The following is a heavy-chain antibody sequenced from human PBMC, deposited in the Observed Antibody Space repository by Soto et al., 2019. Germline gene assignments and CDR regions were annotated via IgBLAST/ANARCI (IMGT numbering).Heavy chain of an antibody. CDR1: GFAFENYW. V-gene: IGHV3-7*01. CDR3: ARVIAARLYYYGMDA. D-gene: IGHD6-6*01. Sequence: RGSLRLSCAASGFAFENYWMTWFRQAPGEGLEWVANIKQEGSEKNYVGSVKGRFTIFRDNAKKSVYLQMNSLRAEDTAVYFCARVIAARLYYYGMDAWGQGTTVSVSS. CDR2: IKQEGSEK. J-gene: IGHJ6*02.